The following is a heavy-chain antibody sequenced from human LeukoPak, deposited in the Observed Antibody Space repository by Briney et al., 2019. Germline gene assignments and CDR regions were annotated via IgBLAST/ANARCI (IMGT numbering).Heavy chain of an antibody. V-gene: IGHV3-23*01. Sequence: PGGSLRLSCAASGFTFSSYAISWVRQAPGKGLEWVSAISGSGGSTYYADSVKGRFTISRDNSKNTLYLQMNSLRAEDTAVYYCAKDRWDIVVVVAATDEYFQHWGQGTLVTVSS. CDR2: ISGSGGST. CDR3: AKDRWDIVVVVAATDEYFQH. D-gene: IGHD2-15*01. CDR1: GFTFSSYA. J-gene: IGHJ1*01.